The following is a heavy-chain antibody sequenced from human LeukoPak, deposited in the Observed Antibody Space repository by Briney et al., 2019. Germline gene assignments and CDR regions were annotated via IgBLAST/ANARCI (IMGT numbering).Heavy chain of an antibody. CDR1: GFTFSSYW. Sequence: PGGSLRLSCAASGFTFSSYWMSWVRQAPGKGLEWVANIKQDGSDKYYVDSVKGRFTIPRDNVKNSLFLQMNSLRAEDTAVYYCARLRGQERYMDVWGKGTTVTVSS. D-gene: IGHD4-17*01. CDR3: ARLRGQERYMDV. CDR2: IKQDGSDK. J-gene: IGHJ6*03. V-gene: IGHV3-7*01.